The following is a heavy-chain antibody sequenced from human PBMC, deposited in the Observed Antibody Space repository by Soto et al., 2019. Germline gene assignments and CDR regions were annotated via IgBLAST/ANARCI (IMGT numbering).Heavy chain of an antibody. J-gene: IGHJ3*02. CDR3: AKVRDFYNLGRRADAFDI. V-gene: IGHV3-23*01. CDR1: GFTFSSSA. CDR2: ISASGSST. Sequence: GGSLRLSCAASGFTFSSSAMSWVRQAPGKGLEWVSTISASGSSTYYADSVKGRFTISRDNSKNTLYLEMNSLRAEDTAVYYCAKVRDFYNLGRRADAFDIWGQGTMVTVSS. D-gene: IGHD3-10*01.